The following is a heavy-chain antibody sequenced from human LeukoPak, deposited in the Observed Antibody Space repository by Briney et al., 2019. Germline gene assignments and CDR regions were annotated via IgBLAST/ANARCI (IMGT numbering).Heavy chain of an antibody. J-gene: IGHJ4*02. CDR2: INSDGSST. CDR1: GFTFSSYW. V-gene: IGHV3-74*01. CDR3: ARDANYYGSGSYLTPFDY. D-gene: IGHD3-10*01. Sequence: GGSLRLSCAASGFTFSSYWMHWVRQAPGKGLVWVSRINSDGSSTSYADSVKGRFTISRDNAKSTLYLQMNSLRAEDTAVYYCARDANYYGSGSYLTPFDYWGQGTLVTVSS.